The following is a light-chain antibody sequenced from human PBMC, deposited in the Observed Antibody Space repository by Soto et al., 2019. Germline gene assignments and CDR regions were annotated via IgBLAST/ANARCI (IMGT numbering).Light chain of an antibody. J-gene: IGKJ1*01. CDR2: GAT. V-gene: IGKV3-15*01. Sequence: IVMTQSPATLSVSPGERATLSCRASQSVSSKLAWYQQKPGQAPRLLIHGATTRATGIPARFSGRGSGTEFTLTISSLQSEDFAVYYCQQCDNWPRTFGQGTKVDNK. CDR1: QSVSSK. CDR3: QQCDNWPRT.